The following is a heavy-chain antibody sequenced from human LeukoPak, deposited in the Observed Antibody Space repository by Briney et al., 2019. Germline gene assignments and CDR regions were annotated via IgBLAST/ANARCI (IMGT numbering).Heavy chain of an antibody. CDR3: ARDPRDDHNSLDY. CDR1: GFSFSNYW. D-gene: IGHD5-24*01. CDR2: IKEDGSAR. J-gene: IGHJ4*02. Sequence: GGSRRLSCAASGFSFSNYWMSWVRQSPEKGLEWVANIKEDGSARYYVDSVKGRFTISRDNPKNSLYLQMGSLRADDTAMYYCARDPRDDHNSLDYWGQGTQVTVSS. V-gene: IGHV3-7*03.